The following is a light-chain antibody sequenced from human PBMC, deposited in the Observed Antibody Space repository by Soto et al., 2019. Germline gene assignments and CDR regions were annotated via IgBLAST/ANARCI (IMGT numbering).Light chain of an antibody. J-gene: IGKJ5*01. CDR2: AAS. V-gene: IGKV1-39*01. CDR1: QSIGKH. Sequence: DIQMTQSPSSLSASVGDRVTITCRASQSIGKHLNWYQQKPGKAPKFLIYAASNLQSGVPSRFSGSGSGTDFTLTISSLQPEDFATYYCQQSYSTFITFGQGTRLEIK. CDR3: QQSYSTFIT.